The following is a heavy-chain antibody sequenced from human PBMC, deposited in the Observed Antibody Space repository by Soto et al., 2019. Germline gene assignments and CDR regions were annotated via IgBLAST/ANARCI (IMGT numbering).Heavy chain of an antibody. V-gene: IGHV1-2*02. Sequence: ASVKASCKTSGYTFTAYYLHWVRQAPGQGLKWMGWINPNSGGTNYAQKFQGRVTMTRDTSISTAYMELSRLRSDDTAVYYCARRFYGMDVWGQGTTVTVSS. D-gene: IGHD3-16*01. CDR2: INPNSGGT. CDR3: ARRFYGMDV. CDR1: GYTFTAYY. J-gene: IGHJ6*02.